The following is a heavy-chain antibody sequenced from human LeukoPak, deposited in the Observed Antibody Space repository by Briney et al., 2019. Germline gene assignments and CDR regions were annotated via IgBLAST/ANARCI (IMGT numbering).Heavy chain of an antibody. Sequence: GASVKVSCKASGYTFTNYYIHWVRQAPGQGLEWMGLINPGGANTNYAQNSQGRVTMTRDTSTSTVYMELSSLRSEDTAVYYCAREVGYQLPTQTKDYYYYYMDVWGKGTTVTVSS. CDR1: GYTFTNYY. CDR2: INPGGANT. CDR3: AREVGYQLPTQTKDYYYYYMDV. J-gene: IGHJ6*03. V-gene: IGHV1-46*01. D-gene: IGHD2-2*01.